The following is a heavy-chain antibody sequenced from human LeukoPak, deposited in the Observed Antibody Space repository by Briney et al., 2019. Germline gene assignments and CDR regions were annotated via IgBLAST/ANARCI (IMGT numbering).Heavy chain of an antibody. CDR1: GGSFSGYY. J-gene: IGHJ3*02. D-gene: IGHD5-24*01. CDR3: ARGRDGYAENSFDI. V-gene: IGHV4-34*01. Sequence: SETLSLTCAVYGGSFSGYYWSWIRQPPGKGLEWIGEINHSGSTNYNPSLKSRVTISVDTSKNQFSLKLSSVTAADTAVYYCARGRDGYAENSFDIWGQGTMVTVSS. CDR2: INHSGST.